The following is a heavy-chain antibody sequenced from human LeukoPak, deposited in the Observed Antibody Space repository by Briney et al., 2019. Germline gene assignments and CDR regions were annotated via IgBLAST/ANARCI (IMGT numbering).Heavy chain of an antibody. J-gene: IGHJ3*02. Sequence: GGSLRLSCAASGFTFSSYGMHWVRQAPGKGLEWVAFIRYDGSNKYYADSVKGRFTISRDNAKNSLYLQMNSLRAEDTAVYYCARTYGDYEDAFDIWGQGTMVIVSS. CDR2: IRYDGSNK. D-gene: IGHD4-17*01. CDR1: GFTFSSYG. CDR3: ARTYGDYEDAFDI. V-gene: IGHV3-30*02.